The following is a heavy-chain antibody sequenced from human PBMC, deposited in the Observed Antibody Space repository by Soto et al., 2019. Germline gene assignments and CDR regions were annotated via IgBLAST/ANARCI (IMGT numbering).Heavy chain of an antibody. CDR2: IYPGDSDT. CDR1: GYSFTSYW. V-gene: IGHV5-51*01. Sequence: GESLKISCKGSGYSFTSYWIGWVRQMPGKGLEWMGIIYPGDSDTRYSPSFQGQVTISADKSISTAYLQWSSLKASDTAMYYCARYEYCSGGSCFQGYNWFDPWGQGTLVTVSS. CDR3: ARYEYCSGGSCFQGYNWFDP. D-gene: IGHD2-15*01. J-gene: IGHJ5*02.